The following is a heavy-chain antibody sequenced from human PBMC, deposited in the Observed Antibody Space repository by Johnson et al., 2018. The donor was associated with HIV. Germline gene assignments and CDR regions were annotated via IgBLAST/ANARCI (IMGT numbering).Heavy chain of an antibody. Sequence: VHLVESGGGLVQPGGSLRLSCGGPGFSFSIYWLTWVRQAPGKGLEWVANINQDGSEMYYVDSVKGRFTISRDNANNSLYVQMNSLRAEDTAVYYCARGRGALDIWGQGTMVTVSS. CDR3: ARGRGALDI. J-gene: IGHJ3*02. V-gene: IGHV3-7*04. D-gene: IGHD3-16*01. CDR1: GFSFSIYW. CDR2: INQDGSEM.